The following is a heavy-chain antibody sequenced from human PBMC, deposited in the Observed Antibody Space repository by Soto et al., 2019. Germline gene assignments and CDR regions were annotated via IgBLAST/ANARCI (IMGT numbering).Heavy chain of an antibody. CDR3: AKDGSDYYDSSGYYYGGGYYGMDV. CDR1: GFTFSSYS. J-gene: IGHJ6*02. CDR2: ISSSSSTI. D-gene: IGHD3-22*01. V-gene: IGHV3-48*04. Sequence: PGGSLRLSCAASGFTFSSYSMNWVRQAPGKGLEWVSYISSSSSTIYYADSVKGRFTISRDNAKNSLYLQMNSLRAEDTALYYCAKDGSDYYDSSGYYYGGGYYGMDVWGQGTTVTVSS.